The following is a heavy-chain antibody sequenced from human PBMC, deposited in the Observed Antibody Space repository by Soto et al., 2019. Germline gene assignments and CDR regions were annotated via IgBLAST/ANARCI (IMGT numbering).Heavy chain of an antibody. CDR3: ARQPTMVRGVIDYYGMDV. CDR2: INPNSGGT. J-gene: IGHJ6*02. V-gene: IGHV1-2*04. Sequence: ASVKVSCKASGYTFTGYYMHWVRQAPGQGLEWMGWINPNSGGTNYAQKFQGWVTMTREPSISTAYMELSRLRSDETAVYYCARQPTMVRGVIDYYGMDVWGQGTTVTVSS. CDR1: GYTFTGYY. D-gene: IGHD3-10*01.